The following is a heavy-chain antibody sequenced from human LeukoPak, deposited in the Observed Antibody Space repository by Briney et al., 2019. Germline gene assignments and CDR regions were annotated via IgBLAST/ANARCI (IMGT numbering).Heavy chain of an antibody. J-gene: IGHJ4*02. CDR2: IKSDGTTA. Sequence: GGSLRLSCAASGFTVSINYMSWVRQAPGKGLEWVSRIKSDGTTANYADSVKGRFTTSRDNAKNTLYLQMNSLRAENTAVYYCARDSRSDFDYWRQGTLVTASS. CDR3: ARDSRSDFDY. V-gene: IGHV3-74*01. CDR1: GFTVSINY.